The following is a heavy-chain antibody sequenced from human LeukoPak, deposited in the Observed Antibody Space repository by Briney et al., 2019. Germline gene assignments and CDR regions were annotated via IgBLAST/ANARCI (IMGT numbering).Heavy chain of an antibody. CDR2: ISGSGANT. J-gene: IGHJ3*02. Sequence: PGGSLRLSCAASGFTFSSYAMSWVRQAPGKGLEWVSGISGSGANTYYADSVKGQFTISRDNSKNTLYLQMNSLRAEDTAVYYCAKKGRGNDAFDIWGQGTMVTVSS. CDR3: AKKGRGNDAFDI. CDR1: GFTFSSYA. V-gene: IGHV3-23*01. D-gene: IGHD3-16*01.